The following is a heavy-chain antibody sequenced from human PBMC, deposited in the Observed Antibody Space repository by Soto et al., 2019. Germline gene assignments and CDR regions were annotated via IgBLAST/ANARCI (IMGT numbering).Heavy chain of an antibody. CDR3: ARTFNGYPDY. CDR1: GFSLTSSGMC. D-gene: IGHD5-18*01. CDR2: IDWDDDK. V-gene: IGHV2-70*12. J-gene: IGHJ4*02. Sequence: SGPTLVNPTQALTLTCSFSGFSLTSSGMCVSWIRQPPGKALEWLALIDWDDDKYYSTSLKTRLTISKDTSENPVVLTMSNMDPVDTATYYCARTFNGYPDYWGQGTLVTVSS.